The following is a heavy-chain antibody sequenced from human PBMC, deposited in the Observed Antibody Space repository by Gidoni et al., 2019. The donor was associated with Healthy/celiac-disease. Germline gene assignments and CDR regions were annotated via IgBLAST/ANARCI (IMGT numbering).Heavy chain of an antibody. V-gene: IGHV3-13*01. CDR3: ARVGYGLAAADL. CDR1: GFTFSSYD. Sequence: EVQLVESGGGLVQSGGSLRLSCAASGFTFSSYDMHWVRQATGKGLEWVSAIGTAGDTYYPGSVKGRFTISRENAKNSLYLQMNSLRAGDTAVYYCARVGYGLAAADLWGQGTLVTVSS. J-gene: IGHJ4*02. D-gene: IGHD6-13*01. CDR2: IGTAGDT.